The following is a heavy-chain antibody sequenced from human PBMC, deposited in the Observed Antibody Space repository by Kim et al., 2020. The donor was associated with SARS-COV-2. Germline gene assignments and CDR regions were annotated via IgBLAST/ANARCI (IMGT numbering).Heavy chain of an antibody. J-gene: IGHJ3*02. Sequence: GRFTISRDNAKNTLNLEMNSLRAEDTAVYYCAKDRARITIFGVVSDAFDIWGQGTMVTVSS. CDR3: AKDRARITIFGVVSDAFDI. V-gene: IGHV3-23*01. D-gene: IGHD3-3*01.